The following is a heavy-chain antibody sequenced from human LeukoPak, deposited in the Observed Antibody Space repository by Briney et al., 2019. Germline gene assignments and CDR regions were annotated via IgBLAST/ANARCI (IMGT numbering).Heavy chain of an antibody. D-gene: IGHD6-13*01. CDR3: AKDGAMAAAGYYFDY. CDR1: AFTFRNYA. CDR2: IASDGNDK. V-gene: IGHV3-30*18. J-gene: IGHJ4*02. Sequence: GGSLRLSCAASAFTFRNYAMHWLRQAPGKGLEWVAVIASDGNDKHLADSVKGRFTISRDNSRNTLYLRMNSLRTEDTAVYYCAKDGAMAAAGYYFDYWGQGTPVTVSS.